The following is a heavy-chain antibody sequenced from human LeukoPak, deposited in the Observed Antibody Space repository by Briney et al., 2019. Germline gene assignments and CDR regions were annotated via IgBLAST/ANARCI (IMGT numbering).Heavy chain of an antibody. J-gene: IGHJ5*02. V-gene: IGHV3-21*01. CDR1: GLTFSGYS. CDR2: ISSSSSYI. Sequence: PGGSLRLSCAASGLTFSGYSMNWVRQAPGKGLEWVSSISSSSSYIYYADSVKGRFTISRDNAKNSLYLQMNSLRAEDTAVYYCARDRIEYCSGGSCYDAWFDPWGQGTLVTVSS. CDR3: ARDRIEYCSGGSCYDAWFDP. D-gene: IGHD2-15*01.